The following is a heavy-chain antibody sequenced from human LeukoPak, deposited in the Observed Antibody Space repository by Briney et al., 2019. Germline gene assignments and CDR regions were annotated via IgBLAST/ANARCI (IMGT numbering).Heavy chain of an antibody. Sequence: GGSPRLSCAASGFPFSKYAMSWVRQAPGKGLERVSAISGSDGITFYADTVKGRFTISRDNSKNTVSLQMNNLRAEDTALYYCARDSSVPYGITDWGQGTLVSVS. J-gene: IGHJ4*02. CDR1: GFPFSKYA. CDR3: ARDSSVPYGITD. CDR2: ISGSDGIT. V-gene: IGHV3-23*01. D-gene: IGHD4-17*01.